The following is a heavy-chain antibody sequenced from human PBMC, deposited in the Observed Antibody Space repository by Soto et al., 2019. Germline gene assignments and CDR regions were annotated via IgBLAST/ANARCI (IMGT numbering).Heavy chain of an antibody. CDR3: ARSITGTTKIDY. Sequence: ASETLSLTCTVSGGSISSGDYYWSWIRQPPGKGLEWIGYIYYSGSTYYNPSLKSRVTISVDTSKNQFSLKLSSVTAADTAVYYCARSITGTTKIDYWGQGTLVTVSS. CDR2: IYYSGST. D-gene: IGHD1-7*01. V-gene: IGHV4-30-4*01. J-gene: IGHJ4*02. CDR1: GGSISSGDYY.